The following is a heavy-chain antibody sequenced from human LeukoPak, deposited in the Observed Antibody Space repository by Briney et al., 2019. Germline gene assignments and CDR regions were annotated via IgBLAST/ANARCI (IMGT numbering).Heavy chain of an antibody. J-gene: IGHJ3*02. Sequence: GESLKISCKGSGYSFTSYWIGWVRQMPGKGLEWVGIIYPGDSDTRYSPSFQGQVTISADKSISTAYLQWSSLKASDTAMYYCARPYPRYGIVGAPDAFDIWGQGTMVTVSS. V-gene: IGHV5-51*01. D-gene: IGHD1-26*01. CDR3: ARPYPRYGIVGAPDAFDI. CDR1: GYSFTSYW. CDR2: IYPGDSDT.